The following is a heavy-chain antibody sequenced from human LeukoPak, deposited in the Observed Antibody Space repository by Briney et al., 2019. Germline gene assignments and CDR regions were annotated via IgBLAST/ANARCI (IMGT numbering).Heavy chain of an antibody. CDR1: GGTFSSYT. D-gene: IGHD5-12*01. V-gene: IGHV1-69*04. J-gene: IGHJ4*02. CDR3: ARDVVDSGYSLFDY. CDR2: IIPIFGIA. Sequence: SSVQVSCKDSGGTFSSYTISWVRQAPGQGLEWTGKIIPIFGIANYAQKFQGRVTITADKSTSTAYLELSSLRSEDTAVYYCARDVVDSGYSLFDYWGQGTLVTVSS.